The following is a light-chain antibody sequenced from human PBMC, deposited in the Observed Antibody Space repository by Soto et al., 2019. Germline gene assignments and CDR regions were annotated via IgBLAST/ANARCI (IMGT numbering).Light chain of an antibody. Sequence: QSALTQPPSASGTPGQSVTIPCTGTSSDVGDYNYVSWYQQHPGKAPKLVIYEVSRRPSGVPDRFSGSKSVNTASLTVSGLQAEDEADYYCSSNAGSNNVVFGGGTQLTVL. V-gene: IGLV2-8*01. CDR3: SSNAGSNNVV. J-gene: IGLJ2*01. CDR2: EVS. CDR1: SSDVGDYNY.